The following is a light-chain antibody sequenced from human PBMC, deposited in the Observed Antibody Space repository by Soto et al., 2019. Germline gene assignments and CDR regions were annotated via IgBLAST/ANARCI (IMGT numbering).Light chain of an antibody. CDR1: SSNIGSNT. CDR3: AAWDDSLNGPYV. CDR2: SNN. Sequence: QSVLTQPPSASGTPGQRVTISCSRSSSNIGSNTVNWYQQLPGTAPKLLIYSNNQRPSGVPDRFSGSKSGTSASLAISGLQSEDGADYYCAAWDDSLNGPYVFGTGTKVTVL. V-gene: IGLV1-44*01. J-gene: IGLJ1*01.